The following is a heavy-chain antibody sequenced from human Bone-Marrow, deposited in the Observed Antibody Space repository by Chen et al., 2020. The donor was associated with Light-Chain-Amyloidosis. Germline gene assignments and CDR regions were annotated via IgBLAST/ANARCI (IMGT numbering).Heavy chain of an antibody. D-gene: IGHD5-12*01. CDR2: IYPDDTDA. J-gene: IGHJ4*02. CDR1: GYTFPNYW. V-gene: IGHV5-51*01. CDR3: ARRRDGYNFDY. Sequence: EVQLEQSGPEVKKPGESLKISCKGSGYTFPNYWIGWVRQMPGKGLEWMGVIYPDDTDALYSPSFEGQVTISADKSIPTAYLQWRSLKASDTAMYYCARRRDGYNFDYWGQGTLVTVSS.